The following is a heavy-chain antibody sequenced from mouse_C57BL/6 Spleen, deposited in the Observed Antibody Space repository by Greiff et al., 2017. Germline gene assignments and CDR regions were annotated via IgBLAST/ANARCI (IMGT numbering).Heavy chain of an antibody. CDR1: GFTFSNYW. J-gene: IGHJ1*03. CDR3: TDLRDGYYADV. Sequence: EVKVEESGGGLVQPGGSMKLSCVASGFTFSNYWMNWVRQSPEKGLEWVAQIRLKSDNYATHYAESVKGRFTISRDDSKSSVYLQMNNLRAEDTGSYYCTDLRDGYYADVWGTGTTVTVSS. V-gene: IGHV6-3*01. CDR2: IRLKSDNYAT. D-gene: IGHD2-3*01.